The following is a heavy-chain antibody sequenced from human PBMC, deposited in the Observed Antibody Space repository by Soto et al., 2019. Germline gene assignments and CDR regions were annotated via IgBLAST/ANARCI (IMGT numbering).Heavy chain of an antibody. Sequence: GGSLRLSCAASGFTFSSYWMSWVRQAPGKGLEWVANIKQDGSEKYYVDSVKGRFTISRDNAKNSLYLQMNSLRAEDTAVYYCAIVRTIVVATGRYNWFDSWGQGTLVTVSS. CDR3: AIVRTIVVATGRYNWFDS. CDR2: IKQDGSEK. CDR1: GFTFSSYW. V-gene: IGHV3-7*01. D-gene: IGHD1-26*01. J-gene: IGHJ5*01.